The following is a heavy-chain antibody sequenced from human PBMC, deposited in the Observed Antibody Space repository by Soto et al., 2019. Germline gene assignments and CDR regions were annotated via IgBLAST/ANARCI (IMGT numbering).Heavy chain of an antibody. CDR2: INAGNGNT. D-gene: IGHD3-3*01. Sequence: GASVKVSCKASGYTFTSYAMHWVRQAPGQRLEWMGWINAGNGNTKYSQKFQGRVTITRDTSASTAYMELSSLRSEDTAVYYCARGSYDFGSGYYSFDYWGQGTLVTVSS. V-gene: IGHV1-3*01. CDR1: GYTFTSYA. CDR3: ARGSYDFGSGYYSFDY. J-gene: IGHJ4*02.